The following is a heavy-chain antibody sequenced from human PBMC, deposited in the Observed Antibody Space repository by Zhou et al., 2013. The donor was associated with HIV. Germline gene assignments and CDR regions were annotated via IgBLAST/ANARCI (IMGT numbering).Heavy chain of an antibody. J-gene: IGHJ4*02. D-gene: IGHD5-12*01. CDR3: ARDPPGYPYYFDY. V-gene: IGHV1-18*01. Sequence: QVQLVQTGAEVKKPGASVKVSCKTSGYTFTSYGISWVRQAPGQGLEWMGWISADNGDTNYAQNLQGRVTVTTDTSTSTVYMEVRSLRSDDTAVYYCARDPPGYPYYFDYWGQGTLVTVSS. CDR2: ISADNGDT. CDR1: GYTFTSYG.